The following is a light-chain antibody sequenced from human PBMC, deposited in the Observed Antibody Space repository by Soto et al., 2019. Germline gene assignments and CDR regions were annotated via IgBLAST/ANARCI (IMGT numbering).Light chain of an antibody. V-gene: IGKV1-9*01. Sequence: GESVTITCRASQVISTSLAWYQVKPGKAPKLLIYVASTLESGVPSRFSVTVFVSEFSLTITSLQPEDFATNYFLQLFVSPITFGQGTRLEIK. CDR2: VAS. CDR3: LQLFVSPIT. CDR1: QVISTS. J-gene: IGKJ5*01.